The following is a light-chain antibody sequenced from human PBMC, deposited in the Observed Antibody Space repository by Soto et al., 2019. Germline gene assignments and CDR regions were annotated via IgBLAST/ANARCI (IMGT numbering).Light chain of an antibody. CDR3: QSGRT. J-gene: IGKJ1*01. CDR1: QSISSW. CDR2: DAS. V-gene: IGKV1-5*01. Sequence: DIQMTQSPSTLSASVGDRVTITCRASQSISSWLAWYQQKPGKAPKLLIYDASSLESGVPSRFSGSGSGTEFTPTISSLQPDDFATYYCQSGRTFGQGTKVEIK.